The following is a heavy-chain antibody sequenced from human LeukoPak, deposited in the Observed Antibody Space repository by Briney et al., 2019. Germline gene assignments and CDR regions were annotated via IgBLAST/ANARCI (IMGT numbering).Heavy chain of an antibody. V-gene: IGHV3-53*01. J-gene: IGHJ6*02. CDR3: ARDDNALYALDV. D-gene: IGHD2-2*01. Sequence: GGSLRLSCAASRFTFSSYAMSWVRQAPGKGLEWVSVLHSGGTAHYADSVKGRFTISRDTSKNTLDLQMNSLRVEDSAVYYCARDDNALYALDVWGQGTTVTVSS. CDR1: RFTFSSYA. CDR2: LHSGGTA.